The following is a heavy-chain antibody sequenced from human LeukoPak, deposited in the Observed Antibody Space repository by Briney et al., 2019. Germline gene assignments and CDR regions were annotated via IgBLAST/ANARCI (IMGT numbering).Heavy chain of an antibody. D-gene: IGHD7-27*01. CDR3: ARDPGDQGYFDY. J-gene: IGHJ4*02. V-gene: IGHV3-33*01. CDR2: IWYDGSNK. CDR1: GFTFSSYG. Sequence: GGSLRLSCAASGFTFSSYGMHWVRQAPGKGLEWVAAIWYDGSNKYYADSVKGRFTISRDNSKNTLYLQMNSLRAEDTAVYYCARDPGDQGYFDYWGQGTLVTVSS.